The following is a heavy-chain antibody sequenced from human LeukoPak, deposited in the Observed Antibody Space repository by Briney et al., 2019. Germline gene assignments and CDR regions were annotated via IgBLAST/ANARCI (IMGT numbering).Heavy chain of an antibody. CDR1: GFTFSDYS. J-gene: IGHJ5*02. V-gene: IGHV3-30*02. D-gene: IGHD6-13*01. CDR2: IRYDGSNK. CDR3: VKSSSWFFQA. Sequence: PGGSLRLSCAASGFTFSDYSMNWVRQAPGKGLEWVAFIRYDGSNKYYADSVKGRFTISRDNSKYTLDLQMDSLRAEDTAVYYCVKSSSWFFQAWGQGTLVTVSS.